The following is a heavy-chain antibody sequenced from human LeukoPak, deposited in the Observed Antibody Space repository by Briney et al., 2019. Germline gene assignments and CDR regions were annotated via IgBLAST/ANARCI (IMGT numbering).Heavy chain of an antibody. D-gene: IGHD3-22*01. CDR3: ARLVKDAGITMIVVPGGAFDI. V-gene: IGHV4-39*01. Sequence: SETLSLTCTVSGGSISSSSKFWGWIRQPPGKGLEWIGSLRPSTTTYYNPSLKSRVTISVDTSKNQFSLKLSSVTAADTAVYYCARLVKDAGITMIVVPGGAFDIWGQGTMVTVSS. J-gene: IGHJ3*02. CDR2: LRPSTTT. CDR1: GGSISSSSKF.